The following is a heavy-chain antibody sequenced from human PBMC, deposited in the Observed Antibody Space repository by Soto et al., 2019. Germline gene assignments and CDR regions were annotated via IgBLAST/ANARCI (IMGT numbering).Heavy chain of an antibody. CDR1: GYSFTSYW. CDR3: ARHLTADIVVAPAATYGMDV. V-gene: IGHV5-10-1*01. J-gene: IGHJ6*02. Sequence: GESLKISCKGSGYSFTSYWISWVRQMPGKGLEWMGRIDPSDSYTNYSPSFQGHVTISADKSISTAYLQWSSLKASDTAMYYCARHLTADIVVAPAATYGMDVWGQGTTVTVSS. D-gene: IGHD2-2*01. CDR2: IDPSDSYT.